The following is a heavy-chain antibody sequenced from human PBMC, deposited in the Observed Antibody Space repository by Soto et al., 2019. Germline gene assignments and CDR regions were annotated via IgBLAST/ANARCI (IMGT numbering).Heavy chain of an antibody. Sequence: KTSETLSLTCTASGSSISSYYWSWIRQPPGKGLEWIGYIYYSGSTNYNLSLRSRLTISVDTSKNQIFLRLSSVTAADTAVYYCARGAIGSSSWYVGSNYYYGMDVWGQGTTVTVSS. CDR1: GSSISSYY. D-gene: IGHD6-13*01. CDR2: IYYSGST. V-gene: IGHV4-59*01. J-gene: IGHJ6*02. CDR3: ARGAIGSSSWYVGSNYYYGMDV.